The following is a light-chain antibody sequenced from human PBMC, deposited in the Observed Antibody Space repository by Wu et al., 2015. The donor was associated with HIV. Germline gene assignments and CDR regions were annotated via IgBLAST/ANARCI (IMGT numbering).Light chain of an antibody. CDR2: AAS. J-gene: IGKJ2*01. CDR1: KSISGY. CDR3: QQSFNTPYN. V-gene: IGKV1-39*01. Sequence: DIQMTQSPSSLSASVGDRVTITCRASKSISGYLNWYQQKPGKAPKLLIYAASTLQSGVPSRFSGSGSGTTFTLTISTLQPGDFATYYCQQSFNTPYNFGQGTKVEIK.